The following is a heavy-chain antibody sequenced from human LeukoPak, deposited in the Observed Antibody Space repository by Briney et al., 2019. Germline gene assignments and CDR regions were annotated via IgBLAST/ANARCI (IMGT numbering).Heavy chain of an antibody. D-gene: IGHD3-22*01. J-gene: IGHJ4*02. V-gene: IGHV4-38-2*02. CDR2: IHYSGTT. CDR1: GYSISTGYF. Sequence: SETLSLTCSVSGYSISTGYFWVWIRQPPGKGLEWIGNIHYSGTTYYNPSLNSRVAISVDTSKNQISLNLSSVTAADTAIYYWARDGAVRGYPFDYLGQGILVTVSS. CDR3: ARDGAVRGYPFDY.